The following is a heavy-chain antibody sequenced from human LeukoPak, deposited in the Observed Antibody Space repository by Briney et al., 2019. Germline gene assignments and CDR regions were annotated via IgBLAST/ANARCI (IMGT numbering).Heavy chain of an antibody. CDR2: IWYDGSNK. CDR3: AREAISSGWDTEYYYYYYGMGV. V-gene: IGHV3-33*01. J-gene: IGHJ6*02. D-gene: IGHD6-19*01. CDR1: GFTFSSYG. Sequence: GGSLRLSCAASGFTFSSYGMHWVRQAPGKGLEWVAVIWYDGSNKYYADSVKGRFTISRDNSKNTLYLQMNSLRAEDTAAYYCAREAISSGWDTEYYYYYYGMGVWGQGTTVTVSS.